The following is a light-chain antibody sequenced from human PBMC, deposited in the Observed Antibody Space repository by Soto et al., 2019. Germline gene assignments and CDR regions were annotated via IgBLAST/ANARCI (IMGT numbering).Light chain of an antibody. V-gene: IGLV2-23*02. J-gene: IGLJ1*01. CDR3: CSFADFTYV. Sequence: QSVLTQPASVSGSPGQSITISCTGTSSDIRSYDLVSWYQQHPGTAPKLRIYEVTKRPSGVSTRFSGSKSGNTASLTISGLQAVDEADYYCCSFADFTYVFGTGTKLTVL. CDR1: SSDIRSYDL. CDR2: EVT.